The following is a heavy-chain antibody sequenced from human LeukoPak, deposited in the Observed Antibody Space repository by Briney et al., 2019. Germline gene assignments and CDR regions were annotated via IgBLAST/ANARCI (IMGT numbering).Heavy chain of an antibody. J-gene: IGHJ4*02. Sequence: SETLSLTCTVSGGSISSYYWSWIRQPAGKGLEWIGRIYTSGSTNYNPSLKSRVTMSVDTSKNQFSLKLSSVTAADTAVHYCARDYRYYDSSGYYYVVADYWGQGTLVTVSS. V-gene: IGHV4-4*07. CDR1: GGSISSYY. CDR2: IYTSGST. D-gene: IGHD3-22*01. CDR3: ARDYRYYDSSGYYYVVADY.